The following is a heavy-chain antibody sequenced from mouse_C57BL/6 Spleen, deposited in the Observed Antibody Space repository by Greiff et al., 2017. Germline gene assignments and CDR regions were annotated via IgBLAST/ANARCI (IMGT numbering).Heavy chain of an antibody. D-gene: IGHD1-1*01. V-gene: IGHV5-9*01. CDR3: ARPPYYYGSSYAWFAY. J-gene: IGHJ3*01. CDR2: ISGGGGNT. Sequence: EVHLVESGGGLVKPGGSLKLSCAASGFTFSSYTMSWVRQTPEKRLEWVATISGGGGNTYYPDSVKGRFTISRDNAKNTLYLQMSSLRSEDTALYYCARPPYYYGSSYAWFAYWGQGTLVTVSA. CDR1: GFTFSSYT.